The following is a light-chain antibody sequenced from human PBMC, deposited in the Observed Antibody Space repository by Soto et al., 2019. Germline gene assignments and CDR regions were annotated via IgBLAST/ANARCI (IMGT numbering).Light chain of an antibody. V-gene: IGLV2-14*03. CDR3: SSYSSSDTPYV. CDR2: DVS. Sequence: QSVLTQLASVSGSPVQSITISCTGTSSDVGGYNYVSWYQQHPGKAPKLMISDVSDRPSGVSNRFSGSKSGNTASLTISGLQAEDEADYYCSSYSSSDTPYVFGTGTKVTVL. CDR1: SSDVGGYNY. J-gene: IGLJ1*01.